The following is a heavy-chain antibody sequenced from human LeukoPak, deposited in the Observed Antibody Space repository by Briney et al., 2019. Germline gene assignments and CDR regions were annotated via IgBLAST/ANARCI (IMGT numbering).Heavy chain of an antibody. D-gene: IGHD6-19*01. Sequence: RPGGSLRLSCAASGFTFDDYGMSWVRQAPGKGLEWVSGINWNGGSTGDADSVKGRFTISRDNSKNTLYLQMNSLRAEDTAVYYCAKDGAQWLVDYWGQGTLVTVSS. CDR3: AKDGAQWLVDY. V-gene: IGHV3-20*04. J-gene: IGHJ4*02. CDR1: GFTFDDYG. CDR2: INWNGGST.